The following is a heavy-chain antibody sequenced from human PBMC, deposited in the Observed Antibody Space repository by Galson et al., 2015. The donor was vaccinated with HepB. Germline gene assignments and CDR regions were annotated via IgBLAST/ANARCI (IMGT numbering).Heavy chain of an antibody. CDR1: GDSVSNNSVA. Sequence: CAISGDSVSNNSVAWNWIRQSPSRGLEWLGRTYYRSEWYDDYAVSVKGRITTNPDTSKNQFSLHLNSVTPEDTAVYYCARDGAGSAQLDYWGQGTLVTVSS. J-gene: IGHJ4*02. CDR2: TYYRSEWYD. CDR3: ARDGAGSAQLDY. V-gene: IGHV6-1*01. D-gene: IGHD5-18*01.